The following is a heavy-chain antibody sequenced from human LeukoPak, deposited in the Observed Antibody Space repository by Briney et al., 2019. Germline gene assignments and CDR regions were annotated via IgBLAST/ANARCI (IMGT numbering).Heavy chain of an antibody. J-gene: IGHJ6*02. CDR3: TSGPSGYCSGGSCYSAYYYGMDV. V-gene: IGHV3-49*04. CDR2: IRSKPYGGTT. Sequence: PGGSLRLSCLASGLTFGDYAMSWVRQAPGKGLEWVGVIRSKPYGGTTEYAASVKGRFTISRDDSKSIAYLQMSSLRTEDTAVYYCTSGPSGYCSGGSCYSAYYYGMDVWGQGTTVTVSS. CDR1: GLTFGDYA. D-gene: IGHD2-15*01.